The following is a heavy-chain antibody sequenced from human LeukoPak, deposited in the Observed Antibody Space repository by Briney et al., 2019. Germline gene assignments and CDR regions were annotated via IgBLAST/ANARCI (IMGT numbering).Heavy chain of an antibody. Sequence: SETLSLTCSVSGGSVTSGTYHWGWIRKPPGKGLKWIGSVYFDGGTHYKPSLQSRVTISVDTSKNQFSLRLSSVTAADTALYYCARDHYYDGRGRFDPWGQGTLVTVSS. CDR2: VYFDGGT. CDR1: GGSVTSGTYH. D-gene: IGHD3-16*01. J-gene: IGHJ5*02. V-gene: IGHV4-39*07. CDR3: ARDHYYDGRGRFDP.